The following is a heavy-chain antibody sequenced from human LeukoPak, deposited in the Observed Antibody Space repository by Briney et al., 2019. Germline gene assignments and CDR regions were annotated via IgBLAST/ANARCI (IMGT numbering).Heavy chain of an antibody. Sequence: SVKVSCKASGGTFSSYAISWVRQAPRQGLEGMGGIIPIFGTANYAQKFQGRVTITTDESTSTAYMELSSLRSEDTAVYYCARPRDYGDYVAFDIWGQGTMVTVSS. CDR2: IIPIFGTA. V-gene: IGHV1-69*05. CDR1: GGTFSSYA. CDR3: ARPRDYGDYVAFDI. J-gene: IGHJ3*02. D-gene: IGHD4-17*01.